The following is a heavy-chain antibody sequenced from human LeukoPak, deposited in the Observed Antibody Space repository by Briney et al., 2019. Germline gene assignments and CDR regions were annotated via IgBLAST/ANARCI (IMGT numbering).Heavy chain of an antibody. D-gene: IGHD3-9*01. Sequence: GESLKISCKGSGYSFTSYWIGWVRQMPGKGLEWMVIIYPGDSDTRYSPSFQGQVTISADKYISTAYLQWSSLKASDTAMYYCATASNYYDILTGYPDYWGQGTLVTVSS. CDR3: ATASNYYDILTGYPDY. CDR1: GYSFTSYW. CDR2: IYPGDSDT. J-gene: IGHJ4*02. V-gene: IGHV5-51*01.